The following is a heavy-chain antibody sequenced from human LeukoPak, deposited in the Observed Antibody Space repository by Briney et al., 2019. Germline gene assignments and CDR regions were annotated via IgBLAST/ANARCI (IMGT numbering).Heavy chain of an antibody. D-gene: IGHD2-15*01. CDR2: IYPADSDT. Sequence: GESLKISCKGSGYSFTNYWIGWVRQMPGKGLEWMGIIYPADSDTKYSPSFQGQVTISADKSISTAYLHWSSLKASDTAMYYCASGISITATLFDYWSQGTLVTVSS. CDR3: ASGISITATLFDY. CDR1: GYSFTNYW. J-gene: IGHJ4*02. V-gene: IGHV5-51*01.